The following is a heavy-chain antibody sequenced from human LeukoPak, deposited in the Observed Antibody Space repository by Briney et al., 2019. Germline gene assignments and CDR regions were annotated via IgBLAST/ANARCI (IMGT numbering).Heavy chain of an antibody. Sequence: GASVKVSCKASGGTFSSYAISWVRQAPGQGLEWMGGIIPIFGTANYAQKFQGRVTITADESTSTAYMELSSLRSEDTAVYYCARGSRMIVVATDAFDIWGQGTMVTVSS. D-gene: IGHD3-22*01. J-gene: IGHJ3*02. CDR3: ARGSRMIVVATDAFDI. V-gene: IGHV1-69*13. CDR2: IIPIFGTA. CDR1: GGTFSSYA.